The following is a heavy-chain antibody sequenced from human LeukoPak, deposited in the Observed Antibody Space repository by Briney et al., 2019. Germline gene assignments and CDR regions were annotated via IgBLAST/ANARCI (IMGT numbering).Heavy chain of an antibody. V-gene: IGHV3-23*01. Sequence: GGSLRLSCAVSGISLSNYGMSWVRQAPGKGLEWVAGISGSGGGTNYADSVKGRFTISRDNPKNTLFLQMNSLRAEDTAIYYCASTFPYCGGGSCALGGQGTLVTVSS. CDR3: ASTFPYCGGGSCAL. D-gene: IGHD2-15*01. J-gene: IGHJ4*02. CDR1: GISLSNYG. CDR2: ISGSGGGT.